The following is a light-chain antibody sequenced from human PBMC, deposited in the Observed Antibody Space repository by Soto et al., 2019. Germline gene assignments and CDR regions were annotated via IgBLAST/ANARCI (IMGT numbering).Light chain of an antibody. CDR3: HQRSNWPPIT. CDR1: QSVGGY. CDR2: DAS. V-gene: IGKV3-11*01. J-gene: IGKJ4*01. Sequence: EIVLTQSPATLSLSPGERATLSCRASQSVGGYLDWYQQKPGQAPRLLIYDASNRASGIPARFSGSGSGTDVTLTISSREPEDLAVYYCHQRSNWPPITFGGGTKVEIK.